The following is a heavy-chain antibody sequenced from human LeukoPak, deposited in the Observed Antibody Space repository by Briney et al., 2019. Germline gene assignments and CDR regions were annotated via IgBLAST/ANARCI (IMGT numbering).Heavy chain of an antibody. D-gene: IGHD3/OR15-3a*01. Sequence: PGGSLRLSCAASGFTFSSYGMHWVRQAPGKGLEWVAVISYDGSNKYYADSVKGRFTISRDNSKNTLYLQMNSLRAEDTAVYYCAKDQSFWGTGYWDYWGQGTLVTVSS. J-gene: IGHJ4*02. CDR2: ISYDGSNK. V-gene: IGHV3-30*18. CDR1: GFTFSSYG. CDR3: AKDQSFWGTGYWDY.